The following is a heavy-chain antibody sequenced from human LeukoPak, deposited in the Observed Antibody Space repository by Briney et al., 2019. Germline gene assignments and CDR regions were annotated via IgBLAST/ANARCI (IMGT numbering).Heavy chain of an antibody. CDR2: IFYSGST. Sequence: PSGTLSLTCSVSGGSISNSNWGRWGRQPPGKGLEWIGEIFYSGSTNYNPSLKSRVSISVDKSKNQFSLKLDSVTVADTAVYYCARDDEYNLNYWGQGTLVTVSS. V-gene: IGHV4-4*02. D-gene: IGHD1-20*01. CDR3: ARDDEYNLNY. J-gene: IGHJ4*02. CDR1: GGSISNSNW.